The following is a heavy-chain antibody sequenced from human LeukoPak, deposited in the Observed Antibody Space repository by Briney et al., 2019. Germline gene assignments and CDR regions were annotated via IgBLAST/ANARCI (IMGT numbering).Heavy chain of an antibody. Sequence: ASVKVSCKASGYTFTGYYMHWVRQAPGQGLEWMGWINPNSGGTNYAQKFQGRVTMIRDTSISTAYMELSRLRSDDTAVYYCARDEGIQLWLDYWGQGTLVTVSS. J-gene: IGHJ4*02. CDR3: ARDEGIQLWLDY. V-gene: IGHV1-2*02. D-gene: IGHD5-18*01. CDR2: INPNSGGT. CDR1: GYTFTGYY.